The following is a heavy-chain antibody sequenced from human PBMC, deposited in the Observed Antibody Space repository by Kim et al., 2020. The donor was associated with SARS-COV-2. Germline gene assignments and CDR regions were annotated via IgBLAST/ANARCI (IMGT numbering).Heavy chain of an antibody. V-gene: IGHV3-30*18. CDR3: AKVRYYYDSSGYLIDY. J-gene: IGHJ4*02. Sequence: GGSLRLSCAASGFTFSSYGMHWVRQAPGKGLEWVAVISYDGSDKYYADSVKGRFTISRDNSKNTLYLQMNSLRAEDTAVYYCAKVRYYYDSSGYLIDYWGQGTLVTVSS. D-gene: IGHD3-22*01. CDR1: GFTFSSYG. CDR2: ISYDGSDK.